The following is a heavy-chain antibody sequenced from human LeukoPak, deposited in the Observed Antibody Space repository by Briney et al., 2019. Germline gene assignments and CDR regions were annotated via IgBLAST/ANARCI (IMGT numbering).Heavy chain of an antibody. Sequence: GGSLRLSCAASGFTFSSYWMSWVRQAPGKGLEWVANIKQDGSEKYYVDSVKGRFTISRDNAKNSLYLQMNSLRAEDTAVYYCARESLYCSSTSCTSPHFDYWGQGTLVTVSP. CDR2: IKQDGSEK. D-gene: IGHD2-2*01. CDR3: ARESLYCSSTSCTSPHFDY. CDR1: GFTFSSYW. V-gene: IGHV3-7*01. J-gene: IGHJ4*02.